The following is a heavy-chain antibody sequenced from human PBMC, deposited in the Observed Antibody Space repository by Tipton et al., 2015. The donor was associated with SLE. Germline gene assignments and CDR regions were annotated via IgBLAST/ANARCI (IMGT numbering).Heavy chain of an antibody. V-gene: IGHV3-9*01. Sequence: SLRLSCAASGFTFGDYAMHWVRQAPGKGLEWVSGINWSSGNTGYADSVKGRFSISRDNAKNSLYLQLNSLRAEDTAFYYCAKDRYTTTSQGAFDVWGQGTMVTVSS. CDR1: GFTFGDYA. CDR2: INWSSGNT. J-gene: IGHJ3*01. D-gene: IGHD2-2*02. CDR3: AKDRYTTTSQGAFDV.